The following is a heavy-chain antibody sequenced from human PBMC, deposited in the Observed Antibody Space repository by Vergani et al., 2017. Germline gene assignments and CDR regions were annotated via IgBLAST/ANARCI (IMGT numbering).Heavy chain of an antibody. Sequence: LHLQESGPGLVKPSETLSLTCTVSGGSITSSSYYWGWIRQPPGKSLEWIGSIYYSGLTYYNPSLKSRVAISVDTSKNQFSLKVTSVTAADTAVYFCARQRPGSGWSPGDFDDWGQGILVTVSS. J-gene: IGHJ4*02. CDR1: GGSITSSSYY. V-gene: IGHV4-39*01. D-gene: IGHD6-19*01. CDR2: IYYSGLT. CDR3: ARQRPGSGWSPGDFDD.